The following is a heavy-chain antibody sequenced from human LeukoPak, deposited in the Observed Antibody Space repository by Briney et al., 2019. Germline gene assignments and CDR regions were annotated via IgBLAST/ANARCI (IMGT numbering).Heavy chain of an antibody. J-gene: IGHJ5*02. CDR3: ARAGVYCSGGSCYSGNWFDP. D-gene: IGHD2-15*01. CDR1: GGTFSSYA. CDR2: IIPILGIA. Sequence: SVKVSCKASGGTFSSYAISWVRQAPGQGLEWMGRIIPILGIANYAQKFQGRVTMTRNTSISTAYMELSSLRSEDTAVYYCARAGVYCSGGSCYSGNWFDPWGQGTLVTVSS. V-gene: IGHV1-69*04.